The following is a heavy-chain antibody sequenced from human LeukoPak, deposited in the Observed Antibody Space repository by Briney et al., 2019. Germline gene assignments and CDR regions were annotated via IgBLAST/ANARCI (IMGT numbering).Heavy chain of an antibody. D-gene: IGHD3-16*02. CDR3: ARGPRYDYVWGSYPTPHYFDY. CDR2: INHSGST. V-gene: IGHV4-34*01. Sequence: SETLSLTCAVYGGSFSGYYWSWIRQPPGKGLEWIGEINHSGSTNYNPSLKSRVTISVDTSKNQFSLKLSSVTAADTAVYYCARGPRYDYVWGSYPTPHYFDYWGQGTLVTVSS. J-gene: IGHJ4*02. CDR1: GGSFSGYY.